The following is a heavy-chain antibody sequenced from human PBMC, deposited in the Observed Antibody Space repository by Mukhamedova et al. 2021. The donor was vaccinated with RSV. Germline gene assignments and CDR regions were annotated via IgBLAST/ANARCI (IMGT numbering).Heavy chain of an antibody. V-gene: IGHV4-61*07. CDR3: ASQNGSYSHWYFDL. CDR1: GSYY. Sequence: GSYYWSWIRQPPGKGLEWIGYIYYSGSTNYNPSLKSRVTISVDTSKNQFSLKLSSVTAADTAVYYCASQNGSYSHWYFDLWGRGTL. CDR2: IYYSGST. D-gene: IGHD2-21*01. J-gene: IGHJ2*01.